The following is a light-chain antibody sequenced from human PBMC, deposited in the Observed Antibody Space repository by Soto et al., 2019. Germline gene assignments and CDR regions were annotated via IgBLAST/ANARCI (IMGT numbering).Light chain of an antibody. CDR3: CSHAGSYVV. Sequence: QSALTQPRSVSGSPGQSVTISCTGTSSDVGSSNYVSWYQQHPGKAPKLIISDVSKRPSGVPDRFSGSKSANTASLSIAGLQDEDEADYFCCSHAGSYVVFGGGTKLTVL. CDR2: DVS. CDR1: SSDVGSSNY. V-gene: IGLV2-11*01. J-gene: IGLJ2*01.